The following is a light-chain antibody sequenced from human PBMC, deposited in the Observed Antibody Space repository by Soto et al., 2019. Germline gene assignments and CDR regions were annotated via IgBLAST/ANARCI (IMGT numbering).Light chain of an antibody. V-gene: IGKV3-15*01. CDR1: QGIAAN. CDR3: QHYHNWPPFT. J-gene: IGKJ3*01. CDR2: GAS. Sequence: EIVMTQSPATLSVSPGERATLTCRASQGIAANLGWYQQKPGQAPRLLIYGASTRVTGIPARFSASGSGTEFPLTISSLQSEDSAVYYCQHYHNWPPFTFGPGTKVDI.